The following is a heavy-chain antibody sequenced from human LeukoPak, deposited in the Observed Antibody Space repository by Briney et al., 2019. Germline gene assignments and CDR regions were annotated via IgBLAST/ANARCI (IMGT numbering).Heavy chain of an antibody. CDR3: AREEPAGSTDY. CDR1: GFIFSGHP. D-gene: IGHD1-14*01. J-gene: IGHJ4*02. CDR2: ISPDGTKT. Sequence: AGGSLRLSCAASGFIFSGHPMHWVRQAPGKGLVCVSAISPDGTKTYYTNSVKGRFTISRDNSKNTLYLQMGSLRDEDMAMYYCAREEPAGSTDYWGQGTLVTVSS. V-gene: IGHV3-64*01.